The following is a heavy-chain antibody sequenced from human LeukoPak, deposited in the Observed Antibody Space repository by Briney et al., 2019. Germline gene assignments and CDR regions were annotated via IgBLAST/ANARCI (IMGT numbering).Heavy chain of an antibody. V-gene: IGHV5-51*01. D-gene: IGHD7-27*01. J-gene: IGHJ4*02. CDR2: IYPGDSDT. Sequence: GESLKISCKGSGYSFTSYWIGWVRQMPGKGLEWMGIIYPGDSDTRYSPSFQGQVTISADKSISTAYLQWSSLKASDTAMYYCARHVGDWGGRWDIFDYWGQGTLVTVSS. CDR1: GYSFTSYW. CDR3: ARHVGDWGGRWDIFDY.